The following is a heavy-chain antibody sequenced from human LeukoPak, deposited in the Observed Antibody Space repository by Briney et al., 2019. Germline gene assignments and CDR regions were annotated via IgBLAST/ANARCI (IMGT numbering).Heavy chain of an antibody. CDR2: INHSGST. CDR1: GGSFSGYY. V-gene: IGHV4-34*01. Sequence: SETLSLTCAVYGGSFSGYYWSWIRQPPGKGLEWIGEINHSGSTNYNPSLKSRVTISVDTSKNQFSLKLSSATAADTAVYYCARGKRLVRFDYWGQGTLVTVSS. J-gene: IGHJ4*02. CDR3: ARGKRLVRFDY. D-gene: IGHD6-19*01.